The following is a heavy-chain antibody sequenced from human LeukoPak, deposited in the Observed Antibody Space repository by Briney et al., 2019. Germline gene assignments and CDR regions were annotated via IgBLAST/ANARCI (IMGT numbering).Heavy chain of an antibody. D-gene: IGHD2-2*01. CDR1: GGTFSSYA. J-gene: IGHJ5*02. Sequence: SVKVSCKASGGTFSSYAISWVRQAPGQGLEWMGGIIPIFGTANYAQKFQGRVTITADESTSTAYMELSSLRSEDTAMYYCARAGQLLRGNWFDPWGQGTLVTVSS. CDR3: ARAGQLLRGNWFDP. CDR2: IIPIFGTA. V-gene: IGHV1-69*01.